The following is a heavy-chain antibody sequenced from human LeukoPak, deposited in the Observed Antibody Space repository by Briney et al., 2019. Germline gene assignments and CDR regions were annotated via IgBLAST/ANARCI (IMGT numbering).Heavy chain of an antibody. Sequence: GGSLRLSCAASGFTFSSYAMTWFRQAPGKGLEWVSSISGSGSNTYYADSVKGRFTVSRDTSKNSLYLQMNSLRAEDTAIYYCAREHDFWSGYSTYYFDYWGQGTLVTVSS. J-gene: IGHJ4*02. D-gene: IGHD3-3*01. CDR1: GFTFSSYA. V-gene: IGHV3-23*01. CDR2: ISGSGSNT. CDR3: AREHDFWSGYSTYYFDY.